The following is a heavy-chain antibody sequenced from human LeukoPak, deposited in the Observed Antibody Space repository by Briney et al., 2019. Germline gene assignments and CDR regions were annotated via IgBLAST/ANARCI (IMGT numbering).Heavy chain of an antibody. Sequence: PSETLSLTCTVSGGSVSSGSYYWSCIRQPPGKGLEWIGYIYYSGSTNYNPSLKSRVTISVDTSKNQFSLKLSSVTAADTAVYYCAGGMGYYDAFDIWAHGTMVTVSS. CDR2: IYYSGST. CDR1: GGSVSSGSYY. CDR3: AGGMGYYDAFDI. V-gene: IGHV4-61*01. D-gene: IGHD5-18*01. J-gene: IGHJ3*02.